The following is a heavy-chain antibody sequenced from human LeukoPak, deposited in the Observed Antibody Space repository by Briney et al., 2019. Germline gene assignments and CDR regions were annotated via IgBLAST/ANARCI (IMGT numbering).Heavy chain of an antibody. CDR1: GFTFSNYL. D-gene: IGHD3-3*01. CDR2: ISTDGSFT. V-gene: IGHV3-74*01. CDR3: AKDLGRITIFGVAFDY. Sequence: GGSLRLSCAASGFTFSNYLMHWVRQTPGKGLVWISRISTDGSFTNYADSVKGRFSISRDNAKNTLYLQMNSLRAEDTAVYYCAKDLGRITIFGVAFDYWGQGTLVTVSS. J-gene: IGHJ4*02.